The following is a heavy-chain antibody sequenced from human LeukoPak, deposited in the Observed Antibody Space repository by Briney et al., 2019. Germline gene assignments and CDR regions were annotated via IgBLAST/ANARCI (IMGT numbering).Heavy chain of an antibody. V-gene: IGHV4-34*01. D-gene: IGHD1-26*01. J-gene: IGHJ4*02. Sequence: SATLSLTCAVYGGSFSGYYWSWIRQPPGKGLEWIGEINHSGSTNYNPFLKSRVTISVDTSKNQFSLKLSSVTAADTAVYYCARISGSGSPDDYWGQGTLVTVSS. CDR2: INHSGST. CDR3: ARISGSGSPDDY. CDR1: GGSFSGYY.